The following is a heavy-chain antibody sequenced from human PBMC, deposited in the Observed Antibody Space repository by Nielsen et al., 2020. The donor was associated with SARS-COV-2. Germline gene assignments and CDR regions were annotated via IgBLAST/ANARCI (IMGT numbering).Heavy chain of an antibody. Sequence: WVRQAPGQGLEWMGRIIPILGIANYAQKFQGRVTITADKSTSTAYMELSSLRSEDTAVYYCARDLGAYCSSTSCYSNYYYYNMDVWGKGTTVTVSS. CDR3: ARDLGAYCSSTSCYSNYYYYNMDV. J-gene: IGHJ6*03. D-gene: IGHD2-2*01. V-gene: IGHV1-69*04. CDR2: IIPILGIA.